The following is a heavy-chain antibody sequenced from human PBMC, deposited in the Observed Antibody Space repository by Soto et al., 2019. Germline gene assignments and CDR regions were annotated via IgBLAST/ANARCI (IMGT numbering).Heavy chain of an antibody. CDR1: GFTFETHD. CDR3: ARGRSKAFVSSPPPMFDP. V-gene: IGHV3-13*01. Sequence: EVQLVESGGGMVQTGGSLRLSCVASGFTFETHDMHWVRQVPGKGLEWVAGIGTIFDRFYPDSVKGRFTISRENAKTSVYLQMTKLRTGDTGVYYCARGRSKAFVSSPPPMFDPRGRGTLGTGSS. J-gene: IGHJ5*02. CDR2: IGTIFDR.